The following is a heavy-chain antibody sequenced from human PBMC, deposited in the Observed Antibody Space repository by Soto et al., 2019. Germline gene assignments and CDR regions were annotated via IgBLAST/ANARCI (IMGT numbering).Heavy chain of an antibody. CDR1: GYTFTSYA. Sequence: QVKLVQSGAEVKKPGASVKVSCKASGYTFTSYAMHWVRQAPGQRLEWMGWINAGNGNTKYSQKFQGRVTITRDTAASTAYMELSSLRSEDTAVYYCARTVGYYYGMDVWGQGTTVTVSS. CDR2: INAGNGNT. CDR3: ARTVGYYYGMDV. V-gene: IGHV1-3*01. J-gene: IGHJ6*02. D-gene: IGHD4-17*01.